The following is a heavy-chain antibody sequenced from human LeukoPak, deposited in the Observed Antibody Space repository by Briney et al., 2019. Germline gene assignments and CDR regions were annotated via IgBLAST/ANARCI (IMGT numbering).Heavy chain of an antibody. CDR3: AKALDYSGSEDGMDV. V-gene: IGHV3-30*04. Sequence: GGSLRLSCTTTGFTSSIYSMHWVRQAPGKGLEWVAVMSYDGVDEYYADSVKGRFTIFRDNSKNTLYLQMSSLRAEDTAIYYCAKALDYSGSEDGMDVWGQGTTVTVSS. J-gene: IGHJ6*02. D-gene: IGHD6-6*01. CDR2: MSYDGVDE. CDR1: GFTSSIYS.